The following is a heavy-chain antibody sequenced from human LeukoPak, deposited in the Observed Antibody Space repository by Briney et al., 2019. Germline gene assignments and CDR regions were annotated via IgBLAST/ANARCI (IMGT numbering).Heavy chain of an antibody. J-gene: IGHJ4*02. V-gene: IGHV1-8*03. CDR2: MNPNRGNT. CDR1: GYTFTSYD. Sequence: GASLKVSCKASGYTFTSYDINWVRQATGHRLECMGWMNPNRGNTRYAQKFQGRVTITRNTPISTPYMELSSLRSEDTPVYYCARGWKWGARRIVVVPAAIGYWGQGTLVTVSS. D-gene: IGHD2-2*01. CDR3: ARGWKWGARRIVVVPAAIGY.